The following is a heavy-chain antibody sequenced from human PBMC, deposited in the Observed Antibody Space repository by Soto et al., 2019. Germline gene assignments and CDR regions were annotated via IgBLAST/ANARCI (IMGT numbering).Heavy chain of an antibody. V-gene: IGHV3-53*01. D-gene: IGHD3-16*01. J-gene: IGHJ6*02. CDR1: GFTVSINY. CDR3: AREGGDVVGMDV. CDR2: IYSGGST. Sequence: GGSLRLSCAASGFTVSINYMSWVRQAPGKGLEWVSVIYSGGSTYYADSVKGRFTIYRDNSKNTLYLQMNSLRAEDTAVYYCAREGGDVVGMDVWGQGTTVTVSS.